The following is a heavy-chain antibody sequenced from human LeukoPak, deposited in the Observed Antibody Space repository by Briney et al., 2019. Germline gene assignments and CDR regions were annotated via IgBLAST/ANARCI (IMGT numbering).Heavy chain of an antibody. CDR1: GYTFTSYG. J-gene: IGHJ4*02. D-gene: IGHD3-10*01. Sequence: ASVKVSCKASGYTFTSYGISWVRQAPGEGLEWMGWISAYNGNTNYAQKLQGRVTMTTDTSTSTAYMELRSLRSDDTAVYYCAREVWFGELSERTLDYWGQGTLVTVSS. CDR3: AREVWFGELSERTLDY. V-gene: IGHV1-18*01. CDR2: ISAYNGNT.